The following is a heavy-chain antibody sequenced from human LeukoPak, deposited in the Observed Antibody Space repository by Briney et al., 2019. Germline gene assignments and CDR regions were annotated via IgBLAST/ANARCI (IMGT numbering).Heavy chain of an antibody. J-gene: IGHJ4*02. Sequence: SETLSLTCAVYGGSFSGYYWSWIRQPPGKGLEWIGEINHSGSTNYNPSLKSRVTISVDTSKIQFSLKLSSVTAADTAVYYCATSGVRGVIIPSFDYWGQGTLVTVSS. D-gene: IGHD3-10*01. CDR2: INHSGST. CDR3: ATSGVRGVIIPSFDY. CDR1: GGSFSGYY. V-gene: IGHV4-34*01.